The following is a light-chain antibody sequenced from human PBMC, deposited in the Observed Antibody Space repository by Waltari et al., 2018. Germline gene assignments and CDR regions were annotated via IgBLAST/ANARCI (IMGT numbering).Light chain of an antibody. J-gene: IGKJ5*01. CDR3: QQSFTNTPTT. CDR2: TAS. V-gene: IGKV1-39*01. Sequence: DIQMAQSPSSLSASVGDSVTITCRASQTINHFINWYQQKPWKAPALLIYTASTLVRGVPSRFSGSGSGTDFTLTIDSLQPEDFASYYCQQSFTNTPTTFGQGTRLEIK. CDR1: QTINHF.